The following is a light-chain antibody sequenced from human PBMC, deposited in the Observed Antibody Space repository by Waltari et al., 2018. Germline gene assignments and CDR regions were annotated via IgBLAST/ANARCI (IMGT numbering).Light chain of an antibody. CDR1: QSISTF. Sequence: DIQMTQSPSSLSASVGDRVTITCRASQSISTFLHWYQQKEGRAPELLIYAASTLQRGVPSRFSGSGAGSDFTLTISSLQPEDSATYHCQESVSTPKGTFGPGTKVEIK. CDR3: QESVSTPKGT. CDR2: AAS. V-gene: IGKV1-39*01. J-gene: IGKJ3*01.